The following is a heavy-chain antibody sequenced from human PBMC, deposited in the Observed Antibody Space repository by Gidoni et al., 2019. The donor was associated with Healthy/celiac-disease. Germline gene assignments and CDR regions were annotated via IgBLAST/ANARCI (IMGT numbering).Heavy chain of an antibody. J-gene: IGHJ6*02. CDR2: IIHSFGTA. Sequence: QVQLVQSGAEVKKPGSSVKVSCKASGGTFSSYSLSWVRQAPGQGLEWMGGIIHSFGTANYAQKFQGRVTITADESTSTAYMELSSLRSEDTAVYYCARLEYDSSGYFLNYYYYGMDVWGQGTTVTVSS. CDR1: GGTFSSYS. V-gene: IGHV1-69*01. D-gene: IGHD3-22*01. CDR3: ARLEYDSSGYFLNYYYYGMDV.